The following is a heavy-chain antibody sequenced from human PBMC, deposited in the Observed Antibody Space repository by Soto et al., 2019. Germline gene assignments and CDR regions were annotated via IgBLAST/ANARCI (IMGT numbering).Heavy chain of an antibody. CDR1: GFTFSSYG. D-gene: IGHD3-22*01. CDR2: IWYDGSNK. V-gene: IGHV3-33*01. CDR3: ARGNDYYDSSVLNYFDY. J-gene: IGHJ4*02. Sequence: GGSLRLSCAASGFTFSSYGMHWVRQAPGKGLEWVAVIWYDGSNKYYADSVKGRFTISRDNSKNTLYLQMNSLRAEDTAGYYCARGNDYYDSSVLNYFDYWGQGTLVTFSS.